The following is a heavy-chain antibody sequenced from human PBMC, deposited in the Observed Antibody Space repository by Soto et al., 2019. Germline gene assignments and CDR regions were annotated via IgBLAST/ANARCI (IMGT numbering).Heavy chain of an antibody. V-gene: IGHV3-21*01. CDR2: ISSSSSYI. CDR1: GFTFSSYS. D-gene: IGHD3-16*02. Sequence: GESLKISCAASGFTFSSYSMNWVRQAPGKGLEWVSSISSSSSYIYYADSVKGRFTISRDNAKNSLYLQMNSLRAEDTAVYYCARALRYDYIWGSYRYTADYWGQGTLVTVSS. CDR3: ARALRYDYIWGSYRYTADY. J-gene: IGHJ4*02.